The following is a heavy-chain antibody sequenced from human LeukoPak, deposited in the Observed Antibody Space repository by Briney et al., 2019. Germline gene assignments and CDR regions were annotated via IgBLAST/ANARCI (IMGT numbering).Heavy chain of an antibody. Sequence: SETLSLTCTVSGDSITTGGYYWSWIRQPPGKGLEWMGYIHQSGDTYSNPSLRSRVTISVDTSKNQFSLKLSSVTAADTAVYYCARLSSEDPYCSTSTCYTWSLHYYFDYWGQGTLVTVSS. J-gene: IGHJ4*02. V-gene: IGHV4-30-2*01. CDR2: IHQSGDT. CDR1: GDSITTGGYY. CDR3: ARLSSEDPYCSTSTCYTWSLHYYFDY. D-gene: IGHD2-2*02.